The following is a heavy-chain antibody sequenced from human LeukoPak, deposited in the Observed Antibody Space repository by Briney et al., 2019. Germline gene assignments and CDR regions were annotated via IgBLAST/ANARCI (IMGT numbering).Heavy chain of an antibody. CDR3: ARGVLRDDILIGYFDY. J-gene: IGHJ4*02. D-gene: IGHD3-9*01. CDR1: GGSVSSSHY. Sequence: SETLSLTCTVSGGSVSSSHYWGWIRQPPGKGLGWIGSIYYGGSTYYNASLRSRVTTSVDTSKNQFSLKLSSVTAADTAVYYCARGVLRDDILIGYFDYWGQGTLVTVSS. V-gene: IGHV4-39*07. CDR2: IYYGGST.